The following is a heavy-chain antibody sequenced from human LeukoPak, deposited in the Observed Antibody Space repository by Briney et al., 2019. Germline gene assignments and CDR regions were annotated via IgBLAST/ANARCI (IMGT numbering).Heavy chain of an antibody. V-gene: IGHV3-23*01. Sequence: GGSLRLSYAASGFTFSSYAMSWVRQAPGKGLEWVSAISGSGGSTYYADSVKGRFTISRDNSKNTLYLQMNSLRAEDTAVYYCAAEKSITIFGVVTGWGQGTLVTVSS. CDR2: ISGSGGST. CDR3: AAEKSITIFGVVTG. CDR1: GFTFSSYA. J-gene: IGHJ4*02. D-gene: IGHD3-3*01.